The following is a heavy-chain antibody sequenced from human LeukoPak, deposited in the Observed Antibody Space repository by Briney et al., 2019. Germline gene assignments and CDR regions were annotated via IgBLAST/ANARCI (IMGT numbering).Heavy chain of an antibody. Sequence: SETLSLTCAVYGESFSGSYWSWIRQPPGKGLEWIGEINHSGSTNYNPSLKSRVTISVDTSKNQFSLKLSSVTAADTAVYYCARRTYYYYYGMDVWGQGTTVTVSS. CDR3: ARRTYYYYYGMDV. V-gene: IGHV4-34*01. CDR1: GESFSGSY. CDR2: INHSGST. J-gene: IGHJ6*02.